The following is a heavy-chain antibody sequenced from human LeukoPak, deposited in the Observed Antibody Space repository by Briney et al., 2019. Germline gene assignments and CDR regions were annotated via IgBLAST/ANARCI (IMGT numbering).Heavy chain of an antibody. V-gene: IGHV4-38-2*02. CDR2: IYHSGST. CDR3: ARVRGYSYGPWGPFDY. CDR1: GYSISSGYY. Sequence: GSLRLSCTVSGYSISSGYYWGWIRRPPGKGLEWIGSIYHSGSTYYNPSLKSRVTISVDTSKNQFSLKLSSVTAADTAVYYCARVRGYSYGPWGPFDYWGQGTLVTVSS. J-gene: IGHJ4*02. D-gene: IGHD5-18*01.